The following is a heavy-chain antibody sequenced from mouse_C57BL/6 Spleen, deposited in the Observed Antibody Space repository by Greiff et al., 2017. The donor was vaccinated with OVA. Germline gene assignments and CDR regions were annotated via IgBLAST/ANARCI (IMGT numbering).Heavy chain of an antibody. J-gene: IGHJ4*01. CDR2: ISSGSSTI. Sequence: EVKLVESGGGLVKPGGSLKLSCAASGFTFSDYGMHWVRQAPEKGLEWVAYISSGSSTIYYADTVKGRVTISRDNAKNTLFLQMTSLRTEDTAMYYSERRVTTGVATRLYYAMDYWGQGTTVTVSS. CDR1: GFTFSDYG. D-gene: IGHD1-1*01. CDR3: ERRVTTGVATRLYYAMDY. V-gene: IGHV5-17*01.